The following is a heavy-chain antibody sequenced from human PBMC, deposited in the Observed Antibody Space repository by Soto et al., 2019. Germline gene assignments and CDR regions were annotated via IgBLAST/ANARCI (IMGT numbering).Heavy chain of an antibody. CDR2: ISYDGSNK. V-gene: IGHV3-30-3*01. Sequence: GGSLRLSCAASGFTFSSYAMHWVRQAPGKGLEWVAVISYDGSNKYYADSVKGRFTISRDNSKNTPYLQMNSLRAEDTAVYYCARATYSSSLWDYYYYGMDVWRHGTPVTVS. J-gene: IGHJ6*02. D-gene: IGHD6-6*01. CDR3: ARATYSSSLWDYYYYGMDV. CDR1: GFTFSSYA.